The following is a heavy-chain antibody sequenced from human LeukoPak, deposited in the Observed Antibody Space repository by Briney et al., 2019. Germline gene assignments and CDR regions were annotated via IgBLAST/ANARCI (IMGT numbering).Heavy chain of an antibody. V-gene: IGHV4-4*07. D-gene: IGHD3-22*01. CDR1: GGSISSYY. Sequence: SGTLSLTCTVSGGSISSYYWSWIRQPAGKGLEWIGRIYTSGSTNYNPSLKSRVTMSVDTSKNQFSLKLSSVTAADTAVYYCAREGYYYDSSGYCSGWGQGTLVTVSS. CDR3: AREGYYYDSSGYCSG. CDR2: IYTSGST. J-gene: IGHJ4*02.